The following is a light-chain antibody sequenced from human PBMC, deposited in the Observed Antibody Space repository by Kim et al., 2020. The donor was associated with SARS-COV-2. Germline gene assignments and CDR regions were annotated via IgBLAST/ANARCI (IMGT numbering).Light chain of an antibody. CDR2: YDK. CDR3: QVWDSSNDHPV. V-gene: IGLV3-21*04. CDR1: NSGSKN. J-gene: IGLJ3*02. Sequence: APGEKARITCGGNNSGSKNVHWYQQKPGQAPMLVISYDKDRPSGIPERFSGSNSGNMATLTISRVEAGDEADYSCQVWDSSNDHPVFGGGTQLTVL.